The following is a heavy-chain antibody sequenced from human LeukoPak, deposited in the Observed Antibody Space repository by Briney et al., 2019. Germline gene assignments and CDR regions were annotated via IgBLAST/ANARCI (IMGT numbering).Heavy chain of an antibody. D-gene: IGHD2-2*01. CDR1: GFTFSTSW. CDR2: IRSKAYGGTT. Sequence: GGSLRLSCGASGFTFSTSWMNWVRQAPGKGLEWVGFIRSKAYGGTTEYAASVKGRFTISRDDSKSIAYLQMNSLKTEDTAVYYCTRMTCSSTSYYQDAFDIWGQGTMVTVSS. V-gene: IGHV3-49*04. CDR3: TRMTCSSTSYYQDAFDI. J-gene: IGHJ3*02.